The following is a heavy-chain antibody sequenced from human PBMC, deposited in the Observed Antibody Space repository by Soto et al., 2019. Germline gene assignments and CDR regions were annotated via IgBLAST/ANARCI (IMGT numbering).Heavy chain of an antibody. CDR1: GGPFSGYS. J-gene: IGHJ4*02. CDR3: ERGQRRVGSNGWSL. CDR2: INHRDGA. Sequence: SETLSLTCAVHGETFSGYGGPFSGYSWGWVRQTPGKGMEWIGGINHRDGANYRPTLKSRVTISVDKSKNHFSLNLNSVTAADTSVYYCERGQRRVGSNGWSLWGQGTLVTVSS. V-gene: IGHV4-34*01. D-gene: IGHD6-19*01.